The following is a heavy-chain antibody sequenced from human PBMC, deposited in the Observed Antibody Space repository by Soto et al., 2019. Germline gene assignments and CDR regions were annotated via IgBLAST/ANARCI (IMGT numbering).Heavy chain of an antibody. V-gene: IGHV3-21*01. D-gene: IGHD3-22*01. Sequence: GGSLRLSCAASGFTFSSYSMNWVRQAPGKGLEWVSSISSSSSYIYYADSVKGRFTISRDNAKNSLYLQMNSLRAEDTAVYYCARDSVYYYDSSGYPPWFSYWGQGTLVTVSS. CDR2: ISSSSSYI. CDR3: ARDSVYYYDSSGYPPWFSY. CDR1: GFTFSSYS. J-gene: IGHJ4*02.